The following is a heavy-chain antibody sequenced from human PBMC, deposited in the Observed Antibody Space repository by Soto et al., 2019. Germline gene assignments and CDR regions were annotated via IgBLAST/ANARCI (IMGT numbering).Heavy chain of an antibody. CDR1: GGSISSYY. V-gene: IGHV4-59*01. CDR2: IYYSGST. Sequence: KASETLSLTCTVSGGSISSYYWSWIRQPPGKGLEWIGYIYYSGSTNYNPSLKSRVTISVDTSKNQFSLKLSSVTAADTAVYYCARESSEDGYNYHYFDYWGQGTLVTVSS. J-gene: IGHJ4*02. CDR3: ARESSEDGYNYHYFDY. D-gene: IGHD5-12*01.